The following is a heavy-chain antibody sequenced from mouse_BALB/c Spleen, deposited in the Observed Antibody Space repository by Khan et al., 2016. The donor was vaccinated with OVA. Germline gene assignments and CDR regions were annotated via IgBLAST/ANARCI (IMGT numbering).Heavy chain of an antibody. CDR3: ARDYRPGYFDV. Sequence: EVQLVESGPGLVKPSQSLSLTCSVTGYSITSGYYWNWIRQFPGNKLEWMGYISYDGSNNYNPSLKNRISITRDTSKNQFFLKLNSVTTEDTATYDCARDYRPGYFDVWGAGTSVTVSS. V-gene: IGHV3-6*02. CDR1: GYSITSGYY. J-gene: IGHJ1*01. CDR2: ISYDGSN.